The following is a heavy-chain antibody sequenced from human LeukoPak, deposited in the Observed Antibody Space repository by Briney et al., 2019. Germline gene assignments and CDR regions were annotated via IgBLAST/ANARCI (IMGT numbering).Heavy chain of an antibody. CDR2: IYYSGST. V-gene: IGHV4-30-4*01. D-gene: IGHD3-10*01. J-gene: IGHJ6*02. CDR3: ARGHSTYYYGSGSCSPNYYYYGMDV. CDR1: GGSISSGDYY. Sequence: PSETLSLTCTVSGGSISSGDYYWSWIRQPPGKGLEWIGYIYYSGSTYYNPSLKSRVTISVDTSKNQFSLKLSSVTAADTAVYYCARGHSTYYYGSGSCSPNYYYYGMDVWGQGTTVTVSS.